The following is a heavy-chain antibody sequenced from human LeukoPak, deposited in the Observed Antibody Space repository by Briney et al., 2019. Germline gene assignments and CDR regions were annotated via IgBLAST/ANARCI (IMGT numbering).Heavy chain of an antibody. CDR3: AKDYCSSTSCSDDAFDI. CDR2: ISGSGGST. CDR1: GFTFSSYA. Sequence: GGSLRLSCAASGFTFSSYAMSWVRQAPGKGLEWVSAISGSGGSTYYADSVKGRFTISRDNSKNTLYLQTNSLRAEDTAVYYCAKDYCSSTSCSDDAFDIWGQGTMVTVSS. D-gene: IGHD2-2*01. J-gene: IGHJ3*02. V-gene: IGHV3-23*01.